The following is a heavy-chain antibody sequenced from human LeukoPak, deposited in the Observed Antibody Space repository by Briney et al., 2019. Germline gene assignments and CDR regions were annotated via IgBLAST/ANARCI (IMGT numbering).Heavy chain of an antibody. CDR3: ARRHQLNAWFDR. J-gene: IGHJ5*02. V-gene: IGHV4-38-2*01. CDR2: IYHSGSP. Sequence: PSETLSLTCAVSGYSISSGYYWGWIRQPPGKGLEWIGSIYHSGSPYYNPSLKSRVTISVNTSKNQFPLKLSSVTAADTAVYYCARRHQLNAWFDRWGEGTLVSVSS. D-gene: IGHD2-2*01. CDR1: GYSISSGYY.